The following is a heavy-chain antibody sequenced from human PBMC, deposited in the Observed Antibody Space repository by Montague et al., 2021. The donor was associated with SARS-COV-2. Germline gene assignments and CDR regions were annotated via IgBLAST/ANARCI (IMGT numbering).Heavy chain of an antibody. V-gene: IGHV4-4*07. D-gene: IGHD3-22*01. Sequence: SETLSLTCTVSGGSTNNYYWSWIRQPAGKGLEWIGRIHASGISTYNPSLETRVTMSVDTSKNQFSLKLSSATAADTAVYYCARGRFYYDSGELGSWGQGTLVTVSS. CDR3: ARGRFYYDSGELGS. CDR2: IHASGIS. CDR1: GGSTNNYY. J-gene: IGHJ5*02.